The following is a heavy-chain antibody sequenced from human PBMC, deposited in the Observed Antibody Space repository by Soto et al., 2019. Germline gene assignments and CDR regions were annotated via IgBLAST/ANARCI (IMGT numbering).Heavy chain of an antibody. J-gene: IGHJ6*02. Sequence: GGSLRLSCAASGFTFSDYYMSWIRQAPGKGLEWVSYISSSSSYTNYADSVKGRFTISRDNAKNSLYLQMNSLRAEDTAVYYCARGGGIAARPDYYYYGMDVWGQGTTVTVSS. CDR3: ARGGGIAARPDYYYYGMDV. V-gene: IGHV3-11*06. D-gene: IGHD6-6*01. CDR2: ISSSSSYT. CDR1: GFTFSDYY.